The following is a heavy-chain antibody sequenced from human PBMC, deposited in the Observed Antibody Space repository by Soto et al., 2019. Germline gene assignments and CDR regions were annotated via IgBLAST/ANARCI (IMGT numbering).Heavy chain of an antibody. V-gene: IGHV3-23*01. D-gene: IGHD4-17*01. J-gene: IGHJ4*02. Sequence: GGSLRLSCAASGFTFNIYAMTWVRQAPGKGLEWVSAISGSGGSTYYADSVKGRFTISRDNSKNTLYLQMNSLRAEDMAVYYCAKRSTVVNALVDYWGQGTLVTVSS. CDR3: AKRSTVVNALVDY. CDR2: ISGSGGST. CDR1: GFTFNIYA.